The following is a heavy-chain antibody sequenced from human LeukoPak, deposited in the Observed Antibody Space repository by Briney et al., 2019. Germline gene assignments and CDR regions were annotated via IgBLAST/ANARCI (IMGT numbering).Heavy chain of an antibody. Sequence: GGSLRLSCAASGFTFSSYSMNWLRQAPGKGLEWVSYISSSSSTIYYADSVKGRFTISRDNAKNSLYLQMNSLRAEDTAVYYCARDRYYYDSSGYYYRHFDYWGQGTLVTVSS. CDR1: GFTFSSYS. CDR3: ARDRYYYDSSGYYYRHFDY. V-gene: IGHV3-48*01. D-gene: IGHD3-22*01. CDR2: ISSSSSTI. J-gene: IGHJ4*02.